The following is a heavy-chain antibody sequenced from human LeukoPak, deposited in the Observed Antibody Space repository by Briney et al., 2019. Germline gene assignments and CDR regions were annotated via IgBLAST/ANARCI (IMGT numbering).Heavy chain of an antibody. J-gene: IGHJ4*02. V-gene: IGHV4-34*01. Sequence: PSETLSLTCAVYGGSFSGYYWSWIRQPPGKGLEWIGEINHSGSTNYNPSLKSRVTISVDTSKNQFSLKLSSVTAAGTAVYYCARLGYCSGGSCYDFDYWGQGTLVTVSS. D-gene: IGHD2-15*01. CDR3: ARLGYCSGGSCYDFDY. CDR1: GGSFSGYY. CDR2: INHSGST.